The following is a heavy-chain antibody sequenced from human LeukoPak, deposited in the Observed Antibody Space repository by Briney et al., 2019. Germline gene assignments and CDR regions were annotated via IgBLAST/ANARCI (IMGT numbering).Heavy chain of an antibody. Sequence: TSETLSLTCTVSGASISSGDYHWNWIRQPPGKGLEWIGFIHDSGSTYYNPSLKSRVSISRDMSKNQLSLMLSSVTAADTAVYYCARGRSTVVTPGPTPFDYWGQGTLVTVSS. J-gene: IGHJ4*02. CDR1: GASISSGDYH. CDR3: ARGRSTVVTPGPTPFDY. V-gene: IGHV4-30-4*01. D-gene: IGHD4-23*01. CDR2: IHDSGST.